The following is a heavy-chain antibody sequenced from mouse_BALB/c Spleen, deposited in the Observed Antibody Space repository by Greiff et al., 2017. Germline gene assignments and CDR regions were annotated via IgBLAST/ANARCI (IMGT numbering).Heavy chain of an antibody. Sequence: VQLQQSGAELVKPGASVKLSCTASGFNIKDTYMHWVKQRPGQGLEWIGQIYPGDGDTNYNGKFKGKATLTADKSSSTAYMQLSSLTSEDSAVYFCVYGSSSNWYFDVWGAGATVTVSS. CDR3: VYGSSSNWYFDV. CDR1: GFNIKDTY. CDR2: IYPGDGDT. D-gene: IGHD1-1*01. V-gene: IGHV1-80*01. J-gene: IGHJ1*01.